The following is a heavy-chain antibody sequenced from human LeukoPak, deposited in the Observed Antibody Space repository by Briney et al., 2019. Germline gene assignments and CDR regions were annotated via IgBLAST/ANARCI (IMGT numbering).Heavy chain of an antibody. CDR2: IYHSGST. CDR1: GGSISSSNW. D-gene: IGHD6-13*01. V-gene: IGHV4-4*02. Sequence: SETLSLTCAVSGGSISSSNWWSWVRQPPGKGLEWIGEIYHSGSTNYNPSLKSRVTISVDKSKNQFSLKLSSVTAADTAVYYCARKEQHQRGTHFDYWGQGSLVTVSS. J-gene: IGHJ4*02. CDR3: ARKEQHQRGTHFDY.